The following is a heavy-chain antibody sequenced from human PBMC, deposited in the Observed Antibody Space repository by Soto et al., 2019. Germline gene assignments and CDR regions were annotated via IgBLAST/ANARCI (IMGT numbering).Heavy chain of an antibody. CDR3: ARDMTRTVVAYFDF. D-gene: IGHD2-21*01. J-gene: IGHJ4*02. CDR1: GGTFSNYV. CDR2: IIPISGAA. V-gene: IGHV1-69*06. Sequence: QVQLVQSGAEVKKPGSSVKVSCKASGGTFSNYVVNWVRQAPGQGLEWMGRIIPISGAANYAQKFQGRVTITADKSTSTSYMELSSLRSEDTAVYYCARDMTRTVVAYFDFWGKGTLVTVSS.